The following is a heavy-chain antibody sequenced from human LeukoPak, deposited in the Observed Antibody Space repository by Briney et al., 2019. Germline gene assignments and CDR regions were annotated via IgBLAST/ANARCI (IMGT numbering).Heavy chain of an antibody. CDR3: ARFGYAAHYMDV. D-gene: IGHD3-16*01. V-gene: IGHV3-21*01. CDR1: GFIFSSYS. CDR2: ISSSSSYI. Sequence: GGSLRLSCAASGFIFSSYSMSWVRQAPGKGLEWVSSISSSSSYIYYADSVKGRFTISRDNAKNSLYLQMNSLRAEDTAVYYCARFGYAAHYMDVWGKGTTVTVSS. J-gene: IGHJ6*03.